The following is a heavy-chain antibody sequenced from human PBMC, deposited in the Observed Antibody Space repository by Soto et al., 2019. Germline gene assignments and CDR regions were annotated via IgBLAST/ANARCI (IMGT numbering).Heavy chain of an antibody. CDR3: SSVETQRYYYGMDV. CDR2: IIPIFRTA. Sequence: QVQLVQSGAAVKKPGSSVKVSCKASGGTFSSYAISWVRQAPGQGLEWMGGIIPIFRTADYAQKFQGRVTITADESTSTAYMEMSSLRSEDTAVSYCSSVETQRYYYGMDVWGQGTTVTVSS. V-gene: IGHV1-69*12. CDR1: GGTFSSYA. D-gene: IGHD2-15*01. J-gene: IGHJ6*02.